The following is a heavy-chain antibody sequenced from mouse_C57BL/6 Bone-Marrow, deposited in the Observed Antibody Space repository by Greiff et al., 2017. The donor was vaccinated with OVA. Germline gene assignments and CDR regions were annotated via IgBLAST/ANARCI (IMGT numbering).Heavy chain of an antibody. V-gene: IGHV1-82*01. CDR1: GYAFSSSW. CDR2: IYPGDGDT. Sequence: LVESGPELVKPGASVKISCKASGYAFSSSWMNWVKQRPGKGLAWIGRIYPGDGDTNYNGKFKGKATMTADKSSSTAYMQLSSLTSEDSAVYFCARHEDGYYASYFDYWGQGTTLTVSS. D-gene: IGHD2-3*01. J-gene: IGHJ2*01. CDR3: ARHEDGYYASYFDY.